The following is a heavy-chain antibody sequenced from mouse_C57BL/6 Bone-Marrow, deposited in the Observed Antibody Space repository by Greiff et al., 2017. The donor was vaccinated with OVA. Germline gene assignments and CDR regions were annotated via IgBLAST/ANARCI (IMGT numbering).Heavy chain of an antibody. CDR2: IYPRSGNT. CDR3: ARLGGLRRDWYFDV. J-gene: IGHJ1*03. V-gene: IGHV1-81*01. Sequence: VQLQQSGAELARPGASVKLSCKASGYTFTSYGISWVKQRTGQGLEWIGEIYPRSGNTYYNEKFKGKATLTADKSSSTAYMELRSLTSEDSAVYFCARLGGLRRDWYFDVWGTGTTVTVSS. D-gene: IGHD2-4*01. CDR1: GYTFTSYG.